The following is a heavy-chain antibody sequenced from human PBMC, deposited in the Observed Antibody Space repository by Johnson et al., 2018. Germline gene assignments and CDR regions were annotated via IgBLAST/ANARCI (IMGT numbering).Heavy chain of an antibody. V-gene: IGHV4-59*01. CDR1: AGSISSYY. CDR3: ARGTFHFDMSAPGPFQH. CDR2: VYYSGNT. Sequence: QVQLQESGPGLVKPSETLSLTCTVSAGSISSYYWNWIRQPPGKGLEWIGYVYYSGNTNYSPSLKSRVTISIDTSKSQFSLKLTSVTAAYTAVYYCARGTFHFDMSAPGPFQHWGQGTLVTVSS. J-gene: IGHJ1*01. D-gene: IGHD3-9*01.